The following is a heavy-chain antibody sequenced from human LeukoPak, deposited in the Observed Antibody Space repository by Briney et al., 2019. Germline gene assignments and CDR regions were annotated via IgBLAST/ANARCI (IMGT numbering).Heavy chain of an antibody. D-gene: IGHD2-15*01. V-gene: IGHV3-53*01. Sequence: GGSLRLSCAASGFTFSRYEMNWVRQAPGKGLEWVSVMYSGGNTYYADSVKGRFTISRDNSKNTLYLQMNSLRAEDTAVYYCARRPTGCSDGSCSVYFDNWGQGTLVTVSS. J-gene: IGHJ4*02. CDR1: GFTFSRYE. CDR2: MYSGGNT. CDR3: ARRPTGCSDGSCSVYFDN.